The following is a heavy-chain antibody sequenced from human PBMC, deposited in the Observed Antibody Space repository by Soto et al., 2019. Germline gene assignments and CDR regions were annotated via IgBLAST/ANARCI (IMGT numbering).Heavy chain of an antibody. CDR3: ARGGYCSSTSCYAPYYYYGMDV. CDR1: GGSFSGYY. J-gene: IGHJ6*02. Sequence: QVQLQQWGAGLLKPSETLSLTCAVYGGSFSGYYWSWIRQPPGKGLEWIGEINHSGSTHYNPSLKGRVTISVDTSKNQFSVKRSSVTAADTAVYYCARGGYCSSTSCYAPYYYYGMDVWGQGTTVTVSS. D-gene: IGHD2-2*01. V-gene: IGHV4-34*01. CDR2: INHSGST.